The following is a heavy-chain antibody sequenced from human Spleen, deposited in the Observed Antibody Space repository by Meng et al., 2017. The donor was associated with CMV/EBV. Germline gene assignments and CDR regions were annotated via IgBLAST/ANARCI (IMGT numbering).Heavy chain of an antibody. D-gene: IGHD1-26*01. J-gene: IGHJ3*02. CDR1: FTFDTHA. V-gene: IGHV3-30*04. CDR2: ISYDGNNK. Sequence: FTFDTHAIHWVRQAPGKGLDWVAVISYDGNNKDCADSVKGRFTISRDNSRNTLFLQMNSLRTEDTAMYYCARVRRSGTYYGLAFDIWGQGTMVTVSS. CDR3: ARVRRSGTYYGLAFDI.